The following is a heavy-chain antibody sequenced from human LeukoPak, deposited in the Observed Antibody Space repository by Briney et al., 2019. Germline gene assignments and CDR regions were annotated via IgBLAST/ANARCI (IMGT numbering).Heavy chain of an antibody. D-gene: IGHD5-24*01. CDR1: GFTFSSYW. J-gene: IGHJ4*02. Sequence: GGSLRHSCAASGFTFSSYWMNWVRQAPGKGLEWVASINQDGSEKYYLDSVKGRFTISRDNAKNSLYLQMNSLRDEDTAVYSCARDGVRDGLYFDRWGQGTLVTVSS. CDR2: INQDGSEK. V-gene: IGHV3-7*01. CDR3: ARDGVRDGLYFDR.